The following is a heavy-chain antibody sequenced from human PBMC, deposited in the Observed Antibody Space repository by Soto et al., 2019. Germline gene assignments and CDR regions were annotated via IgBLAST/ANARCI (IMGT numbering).Heavy chain of an antibody. CDR2: INPSGGDT. Sequence: ASGKVSCKPSGYTFASYYIHSVRQAPGQGLEWMGTINPSGGDTTYAQKFQGRVTMTRDTSTSTVYMELSSLRPEDTAVYYCARIAAGYWGQGTLVTVSS. CDR1: GYTFASYY. J-gene: IGHJ4*02. V-gene: IGHV1-46*01. D-gene: IGHD6-25*01. CDR3: ARIAAGY.